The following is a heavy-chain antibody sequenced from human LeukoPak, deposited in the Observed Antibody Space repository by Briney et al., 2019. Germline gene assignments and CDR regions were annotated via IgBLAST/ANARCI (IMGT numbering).Heavy chain of an antibody. CDR2: IYYSGST. D-gene: IGHD3-10*01. Sequence: SETLSLTCTVSGGSISNYYWGWIRQPPGKGLEWIGYIYYSGSTNYNPSLKSRVTISVDTSKNQFSLKLTSVTAADTAVYYCARLGQITLVRGQSYYYHSMDVWGQGTTVTVSS. J-gene: IGHJ6*02. CDR1: GGSISNYY. V-gene: IGHV4-59*01. CDR3: ARLGQITLVRGQSYYYHSMDV.